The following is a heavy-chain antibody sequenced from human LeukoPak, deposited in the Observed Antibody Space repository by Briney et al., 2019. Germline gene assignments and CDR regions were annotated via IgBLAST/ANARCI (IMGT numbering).Heavy chain of an antibody. D-gene: IGHD1-20*01. J-gene: IGHJ3*02. CDR1: GGSFSGYY. CDR3: ASWRYNWNLRDAFDI. V-gene: IGHV4-34*01. Sequence: PSETLSLTCAVYGGSFSGYYWSWIRQPPGKGLEWIGEINHSGSTNYNPSLKSRVTISVDTSKNQFSLKLSSVTAADTAVYYCASWRYNWNLRDAFDIWGQGTMVTVSS. CDR2: INHSGST.